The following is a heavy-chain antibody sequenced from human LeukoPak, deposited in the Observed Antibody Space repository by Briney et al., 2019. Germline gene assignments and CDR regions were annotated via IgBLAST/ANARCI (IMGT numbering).Heavy chain of an antibody. J-gene: IGHJ3*02. CDR1: GFTFSSYA. D-gene: IGHD6-25*01. Sequence: PGGSLRLSCAASGFTFSSYAMSWVRQAPGKGLEWVSTISVSGGSTYYADSVKGRFTISRDNSKNTLYLQMNSLRAEDTAVYYCAKGGARTFHIWGQGTMVTVSS. CDR2: ISVSGGST. CDR3: AKGGARTFHI. V-gene: IGHV3-23*01.